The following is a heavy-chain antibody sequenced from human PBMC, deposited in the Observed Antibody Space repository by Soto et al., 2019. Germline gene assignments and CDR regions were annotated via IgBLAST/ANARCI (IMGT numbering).Heavy chain of an antibody. D-gene: IGHD6-19*01. CDR1: GYPFTTYG. CDR2: INTYNGNT. V-gene: IGHV1-18*01. J-gene: IGHJ4*02. Sequence: QVQLVQSGAEVKKPGASVKVSCKSSGYPFTTYGISWVRQAPGQGLEWMGWINTYNGNTNYAQKLQGRVTMTTDTSTSTAYRELRSLRSDDTAVYYCAGEGASGRGGLDYWGQGTLVTVSS. CDR3: AGEGASGRGGLDY.